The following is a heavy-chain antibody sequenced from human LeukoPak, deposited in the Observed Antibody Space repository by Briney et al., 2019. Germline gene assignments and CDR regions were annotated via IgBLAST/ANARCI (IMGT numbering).Heavy chain of an antibody. CDR2: IIPILGIA. CDR3: AREEQLDYYQGMDV. CDR1: GGTFSSYA. V-gene: IGHV1-69*04. Sequence: SVKVSCKASGGTFSSYAISWVRQAPGQGLEWMGRIIPILGIANYAQKFQGRVTITADKSTSTAYMELSSLRSEDTAVYYCAREEQLDYYQGMDVWGQGTTVTVSS. D-gene: IGHD6-13*01. J-gene: IGHJ6*02.